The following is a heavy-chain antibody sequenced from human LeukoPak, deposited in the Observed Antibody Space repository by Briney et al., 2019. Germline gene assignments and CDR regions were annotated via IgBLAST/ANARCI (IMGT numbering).Heavy chain of an antibody. CDR3: ATADYDFWSGLDY. CDR1: GFTFSDYY. J-gene: IGHJ4*02. Sequence: GGSLRLSCAASGFTFSDYYMSWIRQAPGKGLEWVAVIWYDGSNKYYADSVKGRFTISRDNSKNTLYLQMNSLRAEDTAVYYCATADYDFWSGLDYWGQGTLVTVSS. V-gene: IGHV3-33*08. CDR2: IWYDGSNK. D-gene: IGHD3-3*01.